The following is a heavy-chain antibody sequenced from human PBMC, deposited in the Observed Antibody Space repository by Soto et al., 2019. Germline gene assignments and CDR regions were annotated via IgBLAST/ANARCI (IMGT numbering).Heavy chain of an antibody. V-gene: IGHV3-30-3*01. J-gene: IGHJ4*02. Sequence: QVQLVESGGGVVQPGRSLRLSCAASGFTFSSYAMHWVRQAPGKGLEWVAVISYDGSNKYYADSVKGRFTISRDNSKNTLYLQMNSLRAEDTAVYYCARDLTPVHTTDYWGQGTLVTVSS. CDR3: ARDLTPVHTTDY. CDR1: GFTFSSYA. D-gene: IGHD5-18*01. CDR2: ISYDGSNK.